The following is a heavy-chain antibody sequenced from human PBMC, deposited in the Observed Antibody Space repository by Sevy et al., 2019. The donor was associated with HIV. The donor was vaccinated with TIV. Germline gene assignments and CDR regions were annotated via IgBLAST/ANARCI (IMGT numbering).Heavy chain of an antibody. CDR2: ISAYNGNT. V-gene: IGHV1-18*01. CDR3: ARDGYLGTESYYFDY. J-gene: IGHJ4*02. CDR1: GYTFTSYG. D-gene: IGHD7-27*01. Sequence: ASVKVSCKASGYTFTSYGISWVRQAPGQGLEWMGWISAYNGNTTYAQSLQRRVTMTTDTSTGTAYMELRSLRPDDTAVYYCARDGYLGTESYYFDYWGQGTLVTVSS.